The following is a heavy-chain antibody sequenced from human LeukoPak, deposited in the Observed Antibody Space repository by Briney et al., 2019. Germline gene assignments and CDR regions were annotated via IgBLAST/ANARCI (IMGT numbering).Heavy chain of an antibody. V-gene: IGHV1-69*13. Sequence: ASVTVSCKASGGTFSSYAISWVRQAPGQGLEWMGGIIPIFGTANYAQKFQGRVTITADESTSTAYMELSSLRSEDTAVYYCARGNIVVVPAAIKWEAYYYYGMDVWGKGTTVTVSS. CDR3: ARGNIVVVPAAIKWEAYYYYGMDV. CDR2: IIPIFGTA. CDR1: GGTFSSYA. J-gene: IGHJ6*04. D-gene: IGHD2-2*02.